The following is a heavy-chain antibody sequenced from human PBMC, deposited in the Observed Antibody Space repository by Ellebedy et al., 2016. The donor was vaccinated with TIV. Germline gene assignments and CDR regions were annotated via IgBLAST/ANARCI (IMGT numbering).Heavy chain of an antibody. Sequence: GESLKISXVVSGFSFNDYWMDWVRQAPGKGLEWVANIKQDGSEKYSVDSVKGRFTISRDNAKNSLFLQMNSLRAEDTALYYCAKDLYSSPPYGLAVWGQGTTVTVSS. D-gene: IGHD6-13*01. CDR3: AKDLYSSPPYGLAV. J-gene: IGHJ6*02. V-gene: IGHV3-7*03. CDR1: GFSFNDYW. CDR2: IKQDGSEK.